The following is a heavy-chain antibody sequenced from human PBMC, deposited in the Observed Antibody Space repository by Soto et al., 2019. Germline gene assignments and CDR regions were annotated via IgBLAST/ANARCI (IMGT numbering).Heavy chain of an antibody. CDR3: ARRTAGNYLAPFDF. V-gene: IGHV5-51*01. Sequence: RXESLKISCQASGYSFTTYWIAWVRQTPGRGLEWMGIIYPGDSEIKYSPSFDGQVTFSVDKSTSTAYLQWIGLKTSDTGMYFCARRTAGNYLAPFDFWGQGSLGTVS. J-gene: IGHJ4*02. CDR2: IYPGDSEI. CDR1: GYSFTTYW. D-gene: IGHD1-1*01.